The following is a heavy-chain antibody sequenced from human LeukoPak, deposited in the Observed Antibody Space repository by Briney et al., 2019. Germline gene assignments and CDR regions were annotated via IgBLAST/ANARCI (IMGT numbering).Heavy chain of an antibody. D-gene: IGHD3-10*01. J-gene: IGHJ4*02. Sequence: GGSLRLSCAASGFTFSSYAMSWVRQAPGKGLEWVSAISGSGGSTYYADSVKGRFTISRDNAKNSLYLQMNSLRAEDTALYYCAKDLGSASGTYYYFDYWGQGTLVTVSS. CDR1: GFTFSSYA. CDR2: ISGSGGST. CDR3: AKDLGSASGTYYYFDY. V-gene: IGHV3-23*01.